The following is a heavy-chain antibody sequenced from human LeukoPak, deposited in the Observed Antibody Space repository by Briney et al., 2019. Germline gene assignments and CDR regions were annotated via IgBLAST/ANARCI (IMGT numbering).Heavy chain of an antibody. CDR3: ARSLRDSSGYYFMD. Sequence: GRSLRLSCAASGFAFSDYGMHWVRQAPGKGLEWVAVIWYDGSNKYYADSVKGRFTISRDNSKNTLFLQMDSLRAEDTAVYYCARSLRDSSGYYFMDWGQGTLATVSS. CDR1: GFAFSDYG. D-gene: IGHD3-22*01. V-gene: IGHV3-33*01. J-gene: IGHJ4*02. CDR2: IWYDGSNK.